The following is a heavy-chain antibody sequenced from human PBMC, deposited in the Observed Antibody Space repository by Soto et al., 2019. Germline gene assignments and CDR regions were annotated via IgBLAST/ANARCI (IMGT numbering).Heavy chain of an antibody. CDR2: IDPSDSYT. D-gene: IGHD3-3*02. Sequence: PGESLKISCKGSVYSFTSYWISWVRQMPGKGLEWMGRIDPSDSYTNYSPSFQGHVTISADKSISTAYLQWSSLKASDTAMYYCATISYYYYGMDVWGQGTTVTVSS. J-gene: IGHJ6*02. CDR3: ATISYYYYGMDV. CDR1: VYSFTSYW. V-gene: IGHV5-10-1*01.